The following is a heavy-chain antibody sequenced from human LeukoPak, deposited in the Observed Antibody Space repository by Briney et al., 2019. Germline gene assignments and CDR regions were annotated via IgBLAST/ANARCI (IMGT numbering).Heavy chain of an antibody. Sequence: GGSLRLSCVASGFTFSTYAMNWVRQAPGKGLQWVSGISGSGGNTYYADSVKGRFTTSRDNSKNTLYVQVNSLGTEDTAAYYCAKGSYYDSSGSFYFDYWGQGTLVTVSS. CDR1: GFTFSTYA. J-gene: IGHJ4*02. CDR2: ISGSGGNT. V-gene: IGHV3-23*01. CDR3: AKGSYYDSSGSFYFDY. D-gene: IGHD3-22*01.